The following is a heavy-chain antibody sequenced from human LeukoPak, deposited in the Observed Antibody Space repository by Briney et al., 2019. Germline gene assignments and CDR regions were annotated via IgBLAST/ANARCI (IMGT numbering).Heavy chain of an antibody. V-gene: IGHV3-53*01. Sequence: PGESLRLSCAASGFTVSSNYMSWVRQAPGKGLEWVSVIYSGGSTYYADSVKGRFTISRDNSKNTLYLQMNSLRAEDTAVYYCARDSRFLGKLSGSYLDAFDIWGQGTMVTVSS. D-gene: IGHD1-26*01. CDR2: IYSGGST. J-gene: IGHJ3*02. CDR3: ARDSRFLGKLSGSYLDAFDI. CDR1: GFTVSSNY.